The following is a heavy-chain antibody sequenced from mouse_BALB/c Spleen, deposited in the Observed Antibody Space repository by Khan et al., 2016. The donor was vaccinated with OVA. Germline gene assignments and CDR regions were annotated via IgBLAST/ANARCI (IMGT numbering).Heavy chain of an antibody. Sequence: DLVKPGASVKLSCKASGYTFTSYWINWIKQRPGQGLELIGRIAPGSGSCYYSEMFKGKATLTVDTSSSTASIQLSSLSSEDSAVYFCARANYCGSSLYALDYWGQGTSVTVSS. CDR2: IAPGSGSC. J-gene: IGHJ4*01. V-gene: IGHV1S41*01. CDR1: GYTFTSYW. CDR3: ARANYCGSSLYALDY. D-gene: IGHD1-1*01.